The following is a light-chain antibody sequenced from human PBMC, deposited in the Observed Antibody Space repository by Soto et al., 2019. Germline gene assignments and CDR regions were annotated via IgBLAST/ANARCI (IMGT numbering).Light chain of an antibody. Sequence: DIVMTQSPATLSVAPGERVTFSCRASQGVSRKLAWYQHKPGQAPRLLISGASTGATGIPARFSGSGSGTEFTLTIRSLQYEDCAIYYCHQYHTWPITFGGGTKVDIK. J-gene: IGKJ4*01. CDR2: GAS. CDR1: QGVSRK. V-gene: IGKV3-15*01. CDR3: HQYHTWPIT.